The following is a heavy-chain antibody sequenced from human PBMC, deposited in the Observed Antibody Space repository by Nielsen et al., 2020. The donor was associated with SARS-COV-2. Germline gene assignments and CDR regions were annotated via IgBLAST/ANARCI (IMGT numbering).Heavy chain of an antibody. CDR3: AKEGGVGY. V-gene: IGHV3-30*18. CDR1: GFTFSSYG. D-gene: IGHD1-26*01. CDR2: ISYDGSNK. J-gene: IGHJ4*02. Sequence: GGSLRLSCAASGFTFSSYGMHWVRQAPGKGLEWVAVISYDGSNKYYADSVKGRFTISRDNSKNTLYLQMNSLRAEDTAVHYCAKEGGVGYWGQGTLVTVSS.